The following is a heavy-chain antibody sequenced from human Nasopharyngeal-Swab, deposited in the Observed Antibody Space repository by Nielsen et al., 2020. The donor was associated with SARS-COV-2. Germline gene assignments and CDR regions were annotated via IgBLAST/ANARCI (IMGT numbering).Heavy chain of an antibody. CDR1: GYTFTSYD. CDR2: MNPNSGNT. J-gene: IGHJ4*02. D-gene: IGHD6-19*01. Sequence: ASVKVSCKASGYTFTSYDINWVRQATGQGLEWMGWMNPNSGNTGYAQKFQGRVTMTRNTSISTAYMELSSLRSEDTAVYYCERDTSGSIAVADYWGQGTLVTVSS. CDR3: ERDTSGSIAVADY. V-gene: IGHV1-8*01.